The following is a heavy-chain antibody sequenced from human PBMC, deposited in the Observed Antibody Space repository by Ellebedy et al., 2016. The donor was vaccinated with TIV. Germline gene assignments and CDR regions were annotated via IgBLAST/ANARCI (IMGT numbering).Heavy chain of an antibody. CDR3: ARDTPLGYYFDY. V-gene: IGHV3-30*03. D-gene: IGHD3-16*01. CDR1: GFTFSSYG. J-gene: IGHJ4*02. CDR2: ISYDGSNK. Sequence: PGGSLRLSCAASGFTFSSYGMHWVRQAPGKGLEWVAVISYDGSNKYYADSVKGRFTISRDNSKNTLYLQMNSLRAEDTAVYYCARDTPLGYYFDYWGQGTLVTVSS.